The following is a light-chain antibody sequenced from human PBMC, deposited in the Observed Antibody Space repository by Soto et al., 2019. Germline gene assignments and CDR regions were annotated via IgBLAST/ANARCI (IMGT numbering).Light chain of an antibody. CDR1: SSDVGGYNY. CDR3: CSYAGSYTGV. CDR2: DVS. V-gene: IGLV2-11*01. Sequence: QSALTQPRSVSGSPGQSVTISCTGTSSDVGGYNYVSWYQQHPGKAPKLMIYDVSKRPSGVPDRFSGSKSGNTASLTISGLQAEDEADYYCCSYAGSYTGVFGGGTKVIVL. J-gene: IGLJ3*02.